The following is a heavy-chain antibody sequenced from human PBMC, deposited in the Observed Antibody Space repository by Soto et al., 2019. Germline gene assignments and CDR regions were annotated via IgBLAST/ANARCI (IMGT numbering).Heavy chain of an antibody. J-gene: IGHJ4*02. V-gene: IGHV4-34*01. CDR3: AREGGYYDSSGYYCLFDY. CDR2: INHSGST. Sequence: SETLSLTCAVYGGSFSGYYGSWIRQPPGKGLEWIGEINHSGSTNYNPSLKSRVTISVDTSKNQFSLKLSSVTAADTAVYYCAREGGYYDSSGYYCLFDYWGQGTLVTVS. CDR1: GGSFSGYY. D-gene: IGHD3-22*01.